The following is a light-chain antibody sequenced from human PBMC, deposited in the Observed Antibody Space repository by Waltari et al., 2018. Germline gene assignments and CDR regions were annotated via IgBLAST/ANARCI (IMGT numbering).Light chain of an antibody. CDR1: QSVRNY. CDR2: DTS. CDR3: QQRSSWPLT. J-gene: IGKJ4*01. Sequence: EIVLIQPPATLAVSPGERATLSRRASQSVRNYLAWFQQKPGQAPRLLIYDTSNRGTGVPARFSGSGSGTDFTLTISSLESEDFAVYYCQQRSSWPLTFGGGTKVQIK. V-gene: IGKV3-11*01.